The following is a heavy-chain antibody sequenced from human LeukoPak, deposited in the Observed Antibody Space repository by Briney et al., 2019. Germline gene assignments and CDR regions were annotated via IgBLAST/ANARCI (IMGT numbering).Heavy chain of an antibody. CDR3: ARKGQQLAKYNWFDP. Sequence: SETLSLTCTVSGGSISSSSYYWGWIRRPPGKGLEWIGSIYYSGSTYYNPSLKSRVTISVDTSKNQFSLKLSSVTAADTAVYYCARKGQQLAKYNWFDPWGQGTLVTVSS. CDR2: IYYSGST. D-gene: IGHD6-13*01. J-gene: IGHJ5*02. V-gene: IGHV4-39*07. CDR1: GGSISSSSYY.